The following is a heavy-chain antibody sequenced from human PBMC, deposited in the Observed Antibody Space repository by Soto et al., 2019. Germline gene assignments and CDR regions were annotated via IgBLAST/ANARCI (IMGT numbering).Heavy chain of an antibody. V-gene: IGHV3-13*04. D-gene: IGHD3-22*01. J-gene: IGHJ6*02. CDR3: ARDQLKITMIVVVILCASYYYVMDV. Sequence: VGSLSLPCAASGFTFSSYDMHWVRQATGKGLEWVSAIGTAGDTYYPGSVKGRFTISRENAKNSLYLQMNSLRAGDTAVYYCARDQLKITMIVVVILCASYYYVMDVWGQGNTVT. CDR2: IGTAGDT. CDR1: GFTFSSYD.